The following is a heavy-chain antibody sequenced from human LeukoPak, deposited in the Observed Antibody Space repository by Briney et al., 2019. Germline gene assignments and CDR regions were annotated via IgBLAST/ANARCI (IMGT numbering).Heavy chain of an antibody. J-gene: IGHJ6*02. CDR2: INAGNGNT. D-gene: IGHD6-13*01. Sequence: GASVKVSCKASGYTFTSYAMHWVRQAPGQRLEWMGWINAGNGNTKYSQKFQGWVTMTRDTSISTAYMELNRLRSDDTAVYYCARDQASAAVGTVYYYHGMDVWGQGTTDTVSS. V-gene: IGHV1-3*01. CDR3: ARDQASAAVGTVYYYHGMDV. CDR1: GYTFTSYA.